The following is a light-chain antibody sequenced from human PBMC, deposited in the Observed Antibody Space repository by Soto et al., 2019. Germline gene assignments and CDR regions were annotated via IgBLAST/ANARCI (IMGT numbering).Light chain of an antibody. Sequence: IVLTQSPGTLSLPPGERTTLSCRASQSISRYLAWYQQKPGQGPRLLIYGASSRATGTPDRFSGSGSGTDFTLTINRLEPEDFALYYCQQYGSSPPTFGQGTKVDNK. V-gene: IGKV3-20*01. CDR3: QQYGSSPPT. CDR1: QSISRY. CDR2: GAS. J-gene: IGKJ1*01.